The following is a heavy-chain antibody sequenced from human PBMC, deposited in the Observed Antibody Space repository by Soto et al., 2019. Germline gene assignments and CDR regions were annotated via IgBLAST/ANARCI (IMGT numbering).Heavy chain of an antibody. CDR1: VGSISSSSYY. V-gene: IGHV4-39*01. D-gene: IGHD1-26*01. CDR2: IYYSGST. Sequence: SETLSLTGTVSVGSISSSSYYWGWILQPPGKGLEWIGSIYYSGSTYYNPSLKSRVTISVDTSKNQFSLKLSSVTAADTAVYYCARQVTREAHWFDPWGQGTLVTVSS. J-gene: IGHJ5*02. CDR3: ARQVTREAHWFDP.